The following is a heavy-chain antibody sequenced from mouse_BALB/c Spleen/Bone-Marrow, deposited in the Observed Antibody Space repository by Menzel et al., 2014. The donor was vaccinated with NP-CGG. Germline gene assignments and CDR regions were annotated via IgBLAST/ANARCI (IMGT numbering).Heavy chain of an antibody. V-gene: IGHV1-69*02. Sequence: VQLQQSGAELVRPGASVKLSCKASGYTFTSHWINWVKQRPGQGLEWIGNIYPSDSYTNYNQKFKDKATLTVDKSSSTAYMQLSSPTSEDSAVYYCTRAGATVPFDYWGQGTTLTVSS. CDR3: TRAGATVPFDY. J-gene: IGHJ2*01. D-gene: IGHD1-1*01. CDR2: IYPSDSYT. CDR1: GYTFTSHW.